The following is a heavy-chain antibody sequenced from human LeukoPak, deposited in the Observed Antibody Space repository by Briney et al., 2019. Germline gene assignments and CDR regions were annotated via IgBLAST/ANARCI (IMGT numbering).Heavy chain of an antibody. D-gene: IGHD2-2*01. CDR1: GFTFSSYA. Sequence: GGSLRLSCAASGFTFSSYAMSWVRQAPGKGLEWVANIKQDGSEKYYVDSVKGRFTISRDNAKNSLYLQMNSLRAKDTAVYYCAGGYCSSTSCRPDYYYYGMDVWGKGTTVTVSS. CDR2: IKQDGSEK. CDR3: AGGYCSSTSCRPDYYYYGMDV. J-gene: IGHJ6*04. V-gene: IGHV3-7*03.